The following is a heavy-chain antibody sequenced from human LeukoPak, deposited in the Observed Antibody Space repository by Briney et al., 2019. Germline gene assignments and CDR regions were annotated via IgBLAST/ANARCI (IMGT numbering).Heavy chain of an antibody. V-gene: IGHV1-2*02. CDR3: ARESKHTIFGVVIGWFDP. CDR2: INPNSGGT. Sequence: GASVKVSCKASGYTFTSYGISWVRQAPGQGLEWMGWINPNSGGTNYAQKFQGRVTMTRDTSISTAYMELSRLRSDDTAVYYCARESKHTIFGVVIGWFDPWGQGTLVTVSS. D-gene: IGHD3-3*01. CDR1: GYTFTSYG. J-gene: IGHJ5*02.